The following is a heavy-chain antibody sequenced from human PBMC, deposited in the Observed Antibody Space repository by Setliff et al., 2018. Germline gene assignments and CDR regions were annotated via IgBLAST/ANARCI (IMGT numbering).Heavy chain of an antibody. CDR3: VTAQGAEHFDY. D-gene: IGHD3-16*01. Sequence: GASVKVSCKASGYSFTSYGISWVRQAPGQGLEWMGWISTYNGKTNYAQKFQGRVTMTSNTAINTAYMELMRLTSEDTAVYYCVTAQGAEHFDYWGQGSLVTVSS. CDR2: ISTYNGKT. CDR1: GYSFTSYG. J-gene: IGHJ4*02. V-gene: IGHV1-18*01.